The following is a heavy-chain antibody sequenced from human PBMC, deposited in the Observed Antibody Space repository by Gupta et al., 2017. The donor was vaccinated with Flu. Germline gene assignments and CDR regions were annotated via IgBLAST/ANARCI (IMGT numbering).Heavy chain of an antibody. V-gene: IGHV3-20*01. CDR3: ARDFPAVAGTGSAFDI. Sequence: EVQLVESGGGVVRPGGSLRLSCAASGFTFDDYGMSWVRQAPGGGLEWASGINWNGGSTGYADSVKGRFTISRDNAKNSLYLQMNSLRAEDTAVYHCARDFPAVAGTGSAFDIWGQGTMVTVSS. CDR1: GFTFDDYG. CDR2: INWNGGST. D-gene: IGHD6-19*01. J-gene: IGHJ3*02.